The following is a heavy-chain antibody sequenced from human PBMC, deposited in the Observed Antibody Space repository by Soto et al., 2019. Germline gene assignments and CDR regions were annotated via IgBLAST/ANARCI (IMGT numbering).Heavy chain of an antibody. CDR1: GFTFTSSA. V-gene: IGHV1-58*02. J-gene: IGHJ4*02. Sequence: SVKVSCKASGFTFTSSAMQWVRQARGQRLEWIGWIVVGSGNTNYAQKFQERVTITRDMSTSTAYMELSSLRSEDTAVYYCAADIGSSGWATGFDYWGQGTLVTVSS. CDR3: AADIGSSGWATGFDY. D-gene: IGHD6-19*01. CDR2: IVVGSGNT.